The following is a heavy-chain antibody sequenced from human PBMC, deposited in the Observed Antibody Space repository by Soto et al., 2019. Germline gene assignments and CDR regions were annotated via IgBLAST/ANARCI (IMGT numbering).Heavy chain of an antibody. J-gene: IGHJ4*02. CDR2: IYHSGST. Sequence: QLQLQESGSGLVKPSQTLSLTCAVSGGSISSGGYSWSWIRQPPGKGLEWIGYIYHSGSTYYNPSPKTRVTRSVDRSKHQFFLKLSSVTAADTAVYYCASGQQLVRNYWGQGTLVTVSS. CDR1: GGSISSGGYS. D-gene: IGHD6-13*01. CDR3: ASGQQLVRNY. V-gene: IGHV4-30-2*01.